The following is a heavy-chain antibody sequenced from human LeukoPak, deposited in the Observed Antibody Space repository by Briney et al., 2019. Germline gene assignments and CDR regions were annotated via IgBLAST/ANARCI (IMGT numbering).Heavy chain of an antibody. CDR2: ISGSGVST. CDR3: AKGYSGGWYRDFDY. D-gene: IGHD6-19*01. J-gene: IGHJ4*02. V-gene: IGHV3-23*01. CDR1: GFTFSNYA. Sequence: GGSLRLSCAASGFTFSNYAMTWVRQAPGKGLEWVSAISGSGVSTYYADSVKGRFTISRDNSKNTLYLQMNSLRAEDTAIYYCAKGYSGGWYRDFDYWGQGTLVTVSS.